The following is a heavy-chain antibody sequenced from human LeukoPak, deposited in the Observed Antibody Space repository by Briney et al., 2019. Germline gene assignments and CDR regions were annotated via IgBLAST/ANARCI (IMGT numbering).Heavy chain of an antibody. CDR1: GFTVSTTY. CDR3: AGGPTAQDDFWSGYYPG. V-gene: IGHV3-53*01. J-gene: IGHJ4*02. CDR2: IYSGGTT. D-gene: IGHD3-3*01. Sequence: GGSLRLSCAASGFTVSTTYMSWVRQAPGRGLEWVSVIYSGGTTYYADSVKGRFTISRDDSKNTLYLQMSNLRADDTAVYYCAGGPTAQDDFWSGYYPGWGQGTLVTVSS.